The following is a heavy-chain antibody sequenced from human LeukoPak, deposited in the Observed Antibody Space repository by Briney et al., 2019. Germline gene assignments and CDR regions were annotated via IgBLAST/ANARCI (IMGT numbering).Heavy chain of an antibody. CDR2: IFSGGTT. Sequence: PGGSLRLSCAASGFTVSSNYMSWVRQAPGKGLEWVSVIFSGGTTYYADSVKGRFTISRDNSKNTLYLQMNSLRAEDTAVYYCAKRLITVTTWFDYWGQGTLVTVSS. CDR3: AKRLITVTTWFDY. V-gene: IGHV3-53*01. D-gene: IGHD4-17*01. J-gene: IGHJ4*02. CDR1: GFTVSSNY.